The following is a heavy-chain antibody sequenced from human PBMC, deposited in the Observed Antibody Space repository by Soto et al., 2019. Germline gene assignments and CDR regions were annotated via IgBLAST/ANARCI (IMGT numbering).Heavy chain of an antibody. CDR1: GGTFSSYA. CDR2: IIPIFGTA. CDR3: ARDQGATWIQPGDYYYYGMDV. D-gene: IGHD5-18*01. Sequence: WASVKVSCKASGGTFSSYAISWVRQAPGQGLEWMGGIIPIFGTANYAQKFQGRVTITADESTSTAYMELSSLRSEDTAVYYCARDQGATWIQPGDYYYYGMDVWGQGTTVTVSS. V-gene: IGHV1-69*13. J-gene: IGHJ6*02.